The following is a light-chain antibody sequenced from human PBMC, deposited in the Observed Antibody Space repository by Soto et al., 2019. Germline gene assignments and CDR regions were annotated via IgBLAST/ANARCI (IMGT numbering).Light chain of an antibody. CDR1: SSDLGSYDL. V-gene: IGLV2-14*02. CDR2: EGS. J-gene: IGLJ2*01. CDR3: SSYSISAGLVL. Sequence: QSALTQPASVSGSPGQSITISCAGTSSDLGSYDLVSWYQQHPGKAPKLIIYEGSKRPSGVSDRFSGSKSAYTASLTISGLQTDDEADYYCSSYSISAGLVLFGGGTKLTVL.